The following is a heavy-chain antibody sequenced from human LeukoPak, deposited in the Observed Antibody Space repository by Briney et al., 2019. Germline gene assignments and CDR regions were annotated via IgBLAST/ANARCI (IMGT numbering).Heavy chain of an antibody. CDR3: ASRGTVTTGGY. D-gene: IGHD4-17*01. CDR1: GMTFRMCA. V-gene: IGHV3-64*01. CDR2: ISSNGGST. Sequence: PGGSLRLSCEGSGMTFRMCAMSWVRQAPGKGLEYVSAISSNGGSTYYANSVKGRFTISRDNSKNTLYLQMGSLRAEDMAVYYCASRGTVTTGGYWGQGTLVTVSS. J-gene: IGHJ4*02.